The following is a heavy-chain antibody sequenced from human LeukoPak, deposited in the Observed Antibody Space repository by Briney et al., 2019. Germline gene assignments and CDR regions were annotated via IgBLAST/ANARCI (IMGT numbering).Heavy chain of an antibody. CDR3: AKAHYDFWSGYWVFDY. D-gene: IGHD3-3*01. Sequence: GGSLRLSCAASGFTFSSYAMSWVRQAPGRGLEWVSAISGSGGSTYYADSVKGRFTISRDNSKNTLYLQMSSLRAEDTAVYYCAKAHYDFWSGYWVFDYWGQGTLVTVTS. CDR2: ISGSGGST. CDR1: GFTFSSYA. V-gene: IGHV3-23*01. J-gene: IGHJ4*02.